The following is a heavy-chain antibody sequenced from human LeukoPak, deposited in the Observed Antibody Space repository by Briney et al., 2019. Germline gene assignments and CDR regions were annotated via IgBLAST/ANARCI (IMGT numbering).Heavy chain of an antibody. CDR2: ISSSSSYI. Sequence: PGGSLRLSCAASGFTFSSYSMNWVRQAPGKGLEWVSSISSSSSYIYYADSVKGRFTISRDNAKNSLYLQMNSLRAEDTAVYYCASEDSSGPFDWFDPWGQGTLVTVSS. V-gene: IGHV3-21*01. CDR1: GFTFSSYS. J-gene: IGHJ5*02. CDR3: ASEDSSGPFDWFDP. D-gene: IGHD6-19*01.